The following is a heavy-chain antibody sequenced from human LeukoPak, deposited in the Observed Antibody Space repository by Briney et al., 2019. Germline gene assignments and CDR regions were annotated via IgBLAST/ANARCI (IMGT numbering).Heavy chain of an antibody. J-gene: IGHJ4*02. Sequence: SETLSLTYTVSGGSITTYYWSWIRQSPGKGLEWIGQIHSSGDTYYNPSLKSRVAVSLDASKNQFSVRMSSVTAADTAIYYCARDILAVGATHYFDYWGQGSLVTVSS. CDR2: IHSSGDT. V-gene: IGHV4-59*01. D-gene: IGHD1-26*01. CDR3: ARDILAVGATHYFDY. CDR1: GGSITTYY.